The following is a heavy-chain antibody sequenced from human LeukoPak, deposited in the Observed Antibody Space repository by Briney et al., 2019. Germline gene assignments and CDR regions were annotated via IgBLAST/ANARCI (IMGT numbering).Heavy chain of an antibody. CDR1: SSTFNVHS. Sequence: GASHSLVWPADSSTFNVHSARSASQAPGGWRGWVSYVSGTGSTIYYAASVKGRFSISRDNAKNSLYLEMNSLRVEDTAVYYCARDRGTAGLDYWGQGTLVTVSS. CDR3: ARDRGTAGLDY. CDR2: VSGTGSTI. J-gene: IGHJ4*02. D-gene: IGHD2-21*02. V-gene: IGHV3-48*04.